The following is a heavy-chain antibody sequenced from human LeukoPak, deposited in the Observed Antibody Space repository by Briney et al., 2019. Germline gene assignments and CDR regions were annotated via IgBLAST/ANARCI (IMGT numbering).Heavy chain of an antibody. Sequence: SETLSLTCTVSGGSISSGSYYWNWIRQPAGKGLEWIGRIYTSGSTNYNPSLKSRVTMSVDTSKNQFSLKLSSVTAADMAVYFCAGAISNGSCPCGNCLPPYFDYWGQGNLLTVSS. CDR2: IYTSGST. CDR3: AGAISNGSCPCGNCLPPYFDY. J-gene: IGHJ4*02. V-gene: IGHV4-61*02. D-gene: IGHD1-26*01. CDR1: GGSISSGSYY.